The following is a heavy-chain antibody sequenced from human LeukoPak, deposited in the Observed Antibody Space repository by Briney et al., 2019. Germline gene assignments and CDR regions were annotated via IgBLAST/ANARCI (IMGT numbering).Heavy chain of an antibody. CDR3: ARPKIDYGHHRSAFDI. D-gene: IGHD4/OR15-4a*01. Sequence: GGSLRLSCAASGFTFSDYYMSWIRQAPGKGLEWVSYISSSGSTIYYADSVKGRFTISRDNAKNSLYLQMNSLRAEDTAVYYCARPKIDYGHHRSAFDIWGQGTMVTVSS. CDR1: GFTFSDYY. CDR2: ISSSGSTI. V-gene: IGHV3-11*04. J-gene: IGHJ3*02.